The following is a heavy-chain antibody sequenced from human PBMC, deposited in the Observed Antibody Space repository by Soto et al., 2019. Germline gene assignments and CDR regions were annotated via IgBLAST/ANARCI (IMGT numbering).Heavy chain of an antibody. V-gene: IGHV4-59*01. CDR3: ARAGAATLSDF. D-gene: IGHD2-15*01. Sequence: QVQLQESGPGLVKPSETLSLTCTVSGGSISNYCWSWIRQPPGKGLEWIGYIYYSGSANYNPSLKXXVTLSVDTSKNQFSLKLSSVTAADTAVYYCARAGAATLSDFWGQGTLVTVSS. CDR2: IYYSGSA. CDR1: GGSISNYC. J-gene: IGHJ4*02.